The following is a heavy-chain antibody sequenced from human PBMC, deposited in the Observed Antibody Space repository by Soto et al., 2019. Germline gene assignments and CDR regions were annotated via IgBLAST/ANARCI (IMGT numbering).Heavy chain of an antibody. J-gene: IGHJ4*02. CDR3: PKDEAGSPFRY. Sequence: VQLRESGPGQVKTSGTLSLTCAVSGGSMKTTNWWSWVRQPPAKGLEWIGEVFHSGITRYNPSLKSRATVSVDTSKKQFVLNLASVTAEDTAVYYCPKDEAGSPFRYWGQGALVTVSS. V-gene: IGHV4-4*02. CDR2: VFHSGIT. CDR1: GGSMKTTNW. D-gene: IGHD3-10*01.